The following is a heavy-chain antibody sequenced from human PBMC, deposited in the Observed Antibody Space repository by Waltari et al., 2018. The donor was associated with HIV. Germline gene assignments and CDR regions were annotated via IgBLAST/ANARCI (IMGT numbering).Heavy chain of an antibody. Sequence: QVRLVQSGAEVKTPGASVKVSSKASGFSFTRYGFSWVRQAPGQGLEWMGWIHTYTGNTDSAENFQGRVTMTRDTFTNTIYMELRTLKSDDSAIYFCVRDLSPMGKSGWYDSWGQGTVVTVSS. J-gene: IGHJ1*01. CDR1: GFSFTRYG. CDR2: IHTYTGNT. V-gene: IGHV1-18*04. D-gene: IGHD6-19*01. CDR3: VRDLSPMGKSGWYDS.